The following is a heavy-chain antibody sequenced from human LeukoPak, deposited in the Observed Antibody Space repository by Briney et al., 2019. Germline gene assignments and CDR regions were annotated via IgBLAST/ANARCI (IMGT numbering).Heavy chain of an antibody. CDR2: AYYRSNWYN. V-gene: IGHV6-1*01. J-gene: IGHJ4*02. D-gene: IGHD5-12*01. CDR3: ARDHEATIDY. Sequence: SQTLSLTCAISGDSVSSNSAAWNWIRQSPSRGLEWLGRAYYRSNWYNDYALSVKSRITINPDTSKNQFSLHLNSVTPEDTAVYYCARDHEATIDYRGQGTLVTVSS. CDR1: GDSVSSNSAA.